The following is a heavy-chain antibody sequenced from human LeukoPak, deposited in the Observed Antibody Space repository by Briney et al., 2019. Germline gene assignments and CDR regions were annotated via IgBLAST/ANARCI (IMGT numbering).Heavy chain of an antibody. CDR3: ARVLKGERVLRFLEWPPNWFDP. Sequence: GASVKVSCKASGYTFTSYDINWVRQATGQGLEWMGWMNPNSGNTGYAQKFQGRVTITRNTSISTAYMELSSLRSEDTAVYYCARVLKGERVLRFLEWPPNWFDPWGQGTLVTVSS. J-gene: IGHJ5*02. CDR2: MNPNSGNT. D-gene: IGHD3-3*01. V-gene: IGHV1-8*03. CDR1: GYTFTSYD.